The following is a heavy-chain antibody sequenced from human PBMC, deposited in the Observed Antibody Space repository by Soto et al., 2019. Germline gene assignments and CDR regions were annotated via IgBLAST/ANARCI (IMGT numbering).Heavy chain of an antibody. CDR1: CFVFSKSG. V-gene: IGHV3-23*01. Sequence: PXGSLRVYYAASCFVFSKSGMSWVRQAPGKGLAWVAGIGGSGRNTYYADSVKGRFIISRDNSKNTLFLQMKSLRAEDTAIYYCAKDGLSDSPSAIDDWGQGTLVTVSS. CDR2: IGGSGRNT. J-gene: IGHJ4*02. CDR3: AKDGLSDSPSAIDD. D-gene: IGHD6-13*01.